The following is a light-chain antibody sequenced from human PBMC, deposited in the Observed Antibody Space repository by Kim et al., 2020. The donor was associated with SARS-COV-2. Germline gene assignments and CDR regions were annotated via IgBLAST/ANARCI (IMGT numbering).Light chain of an antibody. CDR2: SNN. CDR1: STNIGSNT. Sequence: GPGVTISCSGRSTNIGSNTVNWYQQHPGTDPKHLIYSNNRRPSGGPDRFSGSKSGASASLAISGLQSEDEADYYCAAWDDSRNGVVFGGGTQLTVL. J-gene: IGLJ2*01. CDR3: AAWDDSRNGVV. V-gene: IGLV1-44*01.